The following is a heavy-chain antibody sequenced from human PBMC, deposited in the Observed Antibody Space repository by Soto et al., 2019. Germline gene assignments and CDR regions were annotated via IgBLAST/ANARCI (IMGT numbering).Heavy chain of an antibody. V-gene: IGHV4-61*01. CDR2: IYYSGST. Sequence: SETLSLTCTVSGGSVRSSTYYWGWIRQPPGKGLEWIGYIYYSGSTNYNPSLKSRVTISVDTSKNQFTLKLSSVTAADTAVYYCALGYCSSTSCLAIDAFDIWGQGTMVTVSS. CDR1: GGSVRSSTYY. CDR3: ALGYCSSTSCLAIDAFDI. D-gene: IGHD2-2*01. J-gene: IGHJ3*02.